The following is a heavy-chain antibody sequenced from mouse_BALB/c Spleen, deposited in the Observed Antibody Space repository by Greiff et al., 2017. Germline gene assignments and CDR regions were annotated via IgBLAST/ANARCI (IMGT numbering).Heavy chain of an antibody. J-gene: IGHJ2*01. Sequence: EVKVVESGGGLVKPGGSLKLSCAASGFAFSSYDMSWVRQTPEKRLEWVAYISSGGGSTYYPDTVKGRFTISRDNAKNTLYLQMSSLKSEDTAMYYCASLEYYFDYWGQGTTLTVSS. V-gene: IGHV5-12-1*01. CDR1: GFAFSSYD. CDR2: ISSGGGST. CDR3: ASLEYYFDY.